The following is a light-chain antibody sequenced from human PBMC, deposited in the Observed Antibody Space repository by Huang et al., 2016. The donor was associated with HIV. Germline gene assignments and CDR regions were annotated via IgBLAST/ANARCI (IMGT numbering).Light chain of an antibody. CDR1: QSVGRY. V-gene: IGKV3-15*01. CDR3: QQYDNGPYT. CDR2: GAS. J-gene: IGKJ2*01. Sequence: EVVMTQSPVTLSVSPGEGATLSCRASQSVGRYLAWYQQRPGQAPRLLIYGASTRASGIPVRFIGSGSGTEFTRTITSLQSEDCAVYYCQQYDNGPYTFGQGTNLEIK.